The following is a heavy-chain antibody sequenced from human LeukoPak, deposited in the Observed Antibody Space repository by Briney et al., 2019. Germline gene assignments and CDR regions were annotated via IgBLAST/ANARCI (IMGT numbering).Heavy chain of an antibody. D-gene: IGHD6-19*01. Sequence: GASVKVSCKASGYTFTGYYMHWVRQAPGQGLEWMGWINPNSGGTNYAQKFQGRVTMTRDTSISTAYMELSGLRSDDTAVYYCARDGSIAVAGTDAFDIWGQGTMVTVSS. CDR3: ARDGSIAVAGTDAFDI. CDR2: INPNSGGT. CDR1: GYTFTGYY. V-gene: IGHV1-2*02. J-gene: IGHJ3*02.